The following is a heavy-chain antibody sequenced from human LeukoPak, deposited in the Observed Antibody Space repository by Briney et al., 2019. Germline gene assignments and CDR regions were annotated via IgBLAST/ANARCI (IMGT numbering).Heavy chain of an antibody. CDR1: GGSISSSSYY. CDR2: IYYSGST. V-gene: IGHV4-39*07. D-gene: IGHD3-22*01. CDR3: ARFSFRPSYYDTMMDYFDY. J-gene: IGHJ4*02. Sequence: SETLSLTCTVSGGSISSSSYYWGWIRQPPGKGLEWIGSIYYSGSTYYNPSLKSRVTISVDTSKNQFSLKLSSVTAADTAVYYCARFSFRPSYYDTMMDYFDYWGQGTLVTVSS.